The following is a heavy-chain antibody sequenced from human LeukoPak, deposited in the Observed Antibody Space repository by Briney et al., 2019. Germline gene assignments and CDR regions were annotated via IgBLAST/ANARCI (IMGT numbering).Heavy chain of an antibody. CDR3: ARVGCGGDWCAFDI. D-gene: IGHD2-21*02. CDR2: IYYSGST. J-gene: IGHJ3*02. V-gene: IGHV4-59*12. CDR1: GGSISSSY. Sequence: SETLSLTCTVSGGSISSSYWSWIRQPPGKGLEWIGYIYYSGSTNYNPSLKSRVTMSVDTSKNQFSLKLSSVTAADTAVYYCARVGCGGDWCAFDIWGQGTMVTVSS.